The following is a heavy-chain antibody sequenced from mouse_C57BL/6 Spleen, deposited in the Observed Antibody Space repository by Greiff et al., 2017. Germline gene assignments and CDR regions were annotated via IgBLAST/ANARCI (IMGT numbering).Heavy chain of an antibody. Sequence: VQLQESGAELVKPGASVKISCKASGYAFSSYWMNWVKQRPGKGLEWIGQIYPGDGDTNYNGKFKGKATLTADKSSSTAYMQLSSLTSEDSAVYFCARSPFYYGIYFDVWGTGTTVTVSS. V-gene: IGHV1-80*01. J-gene: IGHJ1*03. CDR3: ARSPFYYGIYFDV. CDR1: GYAFSSYW. CDR2: IYPGDGDT. D-gene: IGHD2-1*01.